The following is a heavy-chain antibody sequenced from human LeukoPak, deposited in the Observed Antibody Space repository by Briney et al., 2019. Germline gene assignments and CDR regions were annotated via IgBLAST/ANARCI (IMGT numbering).Heavy chain of an antibody. V-gene: IGHV3-33*01. J-gene: IGHJ6*02. CDR2: ICYDGSNK. CDR1: GFTFSSYG. Sequence: PGGSLRLSCAASGFTFSSYGMHWVRQAPGKGLEWVAVICYDGSNKYYADFVKGRFTISRENSKSTLYLQMNRLRAEDTAVYSGARDRSGSGDYYYYGMDVWGQGTTVTVSS. D-gene: IGHD3-10*01. CDR3: ARDRSGSGDYYYYGMDV.